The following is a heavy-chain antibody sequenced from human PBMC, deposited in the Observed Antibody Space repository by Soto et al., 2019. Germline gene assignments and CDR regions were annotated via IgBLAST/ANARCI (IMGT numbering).Heavy chain of an antibody. D-gene: IGHD2-21*02. CDR2: INHSVST. Sequence: PSETLSLTCAVYGGSFSGYHWSWIRHPPGKGLEWIGEINHSVSTNYNPSLKSLVNISVDTSKTTLYLQMKSWRAEDTAVYYCAKPLSAYCGGDCGDYWGQGTLVTVPQ. CDR1: GGSFSGYH. CDR3: AKPLSAYCGGDCGDY. V-gene: IGHV4-34*10. J-gene: IGHJ4*02.